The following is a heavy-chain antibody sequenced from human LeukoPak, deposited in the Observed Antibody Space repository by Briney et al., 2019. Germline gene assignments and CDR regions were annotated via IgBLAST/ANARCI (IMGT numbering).Heavy chain of an antibody. CDR1: GFTFRGFS. CDR2: VTNSGGST. D-gene: IGHD1-26*01. CDR3: AKTMGAIDHDC. V-gene: IGHV3-23*01. J-gene: IGHJ4*02. Sequence: GGSLRLSCAASGFTFRGFSMTWVRQAPGKGLEWVSTVTNSGGSTYYADSVKGRFTNSRDNSKNTLYLQMNSLRAEGTAVYFCAKTMGAIDHDCWGQGTLVTVSS.